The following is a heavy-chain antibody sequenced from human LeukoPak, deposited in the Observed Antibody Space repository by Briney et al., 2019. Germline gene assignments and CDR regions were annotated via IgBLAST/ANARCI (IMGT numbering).Heavy chain of an antibody. CDR1: GYSFTDYY. V-gene: IGHV1-2*02. D-gene: IGHD2-21*01. CDR3: ARADRLHGGPYLIGP. Sequence: GASVKVSCKASGYSFTDYYMHWVRQAPGQGLEWMGWINLSNGDIKSAQKFQGSVTMTRDTSITTVYMEVSWLTSDDTAIYYCARADRLHGGPYLIGPWGQGTLVTVSS. CDR2: INLSNGDI. J-gene: IGHJ5*02.